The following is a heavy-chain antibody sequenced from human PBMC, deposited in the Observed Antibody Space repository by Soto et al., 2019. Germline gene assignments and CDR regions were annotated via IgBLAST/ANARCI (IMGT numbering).Heavy chain of an antibody. CDR3: VMRYGDYYYYYGMDV. J-gene: IGHJ6*02. D-gene: IGHD4-17*01. CDR2: ISSSSSYI. V-gene: IGHV3-21*01. CDR1: GFTFSSYS. Sequence: GGSLRLSCAASGFTFSSYSMNWVRQAPGKGLEWVSSISSSSSYIYYADSVKGRFTISRDNAKNSLYLQMNSLRDEDTAVYYCVMRYGDYYYYYGMDVWGQGTTVTVSS.